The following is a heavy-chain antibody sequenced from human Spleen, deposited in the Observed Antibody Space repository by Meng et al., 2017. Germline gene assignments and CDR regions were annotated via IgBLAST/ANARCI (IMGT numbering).Heavy chain of an antibody. V-gene: IGHV1-2*06. CDR2: INPNSGDT. CDR1: GYTFTAYL. Sequence: QVQPVEAGPEVKKPGASVEVSCKASGYTFTAYLMHWVRQAPGQGLEWMGRINPNSGDTNYAQKFQGRVTMTRDTSISTAYMELSRLRSDDTAVYYCATYTSKTWFDPWGQGTLVTVSS. J-gene: IGHJ5*02. CDR3: ATYTSKTWFDP.